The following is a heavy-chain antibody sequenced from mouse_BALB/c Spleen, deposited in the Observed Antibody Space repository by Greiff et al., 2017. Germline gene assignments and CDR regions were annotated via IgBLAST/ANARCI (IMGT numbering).Heavy chain of an antibody. V-gene: IGHV5-4*02. Sequence: EVMLVESGGDLVKPGGSLKLSCAASGFTFSDYYMYWVRQTPEKRLEWVATISDGGSYTYYPDSVKGRFTISRDNAKNNLYLQMSSLKSEDTAMYYCARDRGYGSSYWYFDVWGAGTTVTVSS. CDR3: ARDRGYGSSYWYFDV. CDR2: ISDGGSYT. CDR1: GFTFSDYY. D-gene: IGHD1-1*01. J-gene: IGHJ1*01.